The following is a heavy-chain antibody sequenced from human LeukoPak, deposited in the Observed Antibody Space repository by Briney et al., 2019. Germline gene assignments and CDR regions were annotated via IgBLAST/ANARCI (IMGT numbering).Heavy chain of an antibody. CDR2: INPNSGDT. D-gene: IGHD1-26*01. J-gene: IGHJ4*02. CDR3: ARDAWLVGTTNLYYFDY. Sequence: GGSLRLSCAASGFTFSSYGMHWVRQAPGQGLEWMGWINPNSGDTNYAQKFQGRVTMTRDPSISTAYMALTRLRSDDTAVYYCARDAWLVGTTNLYYFDYWGQGTLVAVSS. CDR1: GFTFSSYG. V-gene: IGHV1-2*02.